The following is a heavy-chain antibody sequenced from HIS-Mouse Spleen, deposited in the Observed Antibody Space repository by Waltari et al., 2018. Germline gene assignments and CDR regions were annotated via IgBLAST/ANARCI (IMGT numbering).Heavy chain of an antibody. CDR2: ISGSGGRT. CDR3: AKDDTAMVTASFDY. J-gene: IGHJ4*02. D-gene: IGHD5-18*01. V-gene: IGHV3-23*01. CDR1: GFTFSSYA. Sequence: EVQLLESGGGLVQPGGSLRLSCAASGFTFSSYAMSWVRQAPGTGLEWVSAISGSGGRTYYADSVKGRFTISRDNSKNTLYLQMNSLRAEDTAVYYCAKDDTAMVTASFDYWGQGTLVTVSS.